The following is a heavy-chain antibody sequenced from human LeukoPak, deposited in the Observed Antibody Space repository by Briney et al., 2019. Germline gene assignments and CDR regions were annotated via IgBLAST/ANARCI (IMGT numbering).Heavy chain of an antibody. J-gene: IGHJ4*02. D-gene: IGHD5-12*01. CDR2: IRSKVYGGTT. Sequence: GGSLRLSCTASGFTFGDYAMSWFRQAPGKGLEWVGFIRSKVYGGTTEYAASVKGRFTISRDDSKSIDYLQMNSLKSEDTAVYYCVRYSGDADYWGQGTLVTVSS. V-gene: IGHV3-49*03. CDR3: VRYSGDADY. CDR1: GFTFGDYA.